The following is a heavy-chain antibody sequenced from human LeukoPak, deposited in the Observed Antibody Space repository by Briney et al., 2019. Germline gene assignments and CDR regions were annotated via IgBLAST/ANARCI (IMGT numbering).Heavy chain of an antibody. J-gene: IGHJ5*02. CDR1: GFTFNSHA. Sequence: GGSLRLSCAASGFTFNSHAMHWVRQALGKGLEWVAFISYEGSTEYYAESVKGRFTVSRDNSKNTLYLQVNSLRAEDTAVYYCARVRDGGPFDPWGQGTLVTVSS. CDR2: ISYEGSTE. V-gene: IGHV3-33*05. D-gene: IGHD3-3*01. CDR3: ARVRDGGPFDP.